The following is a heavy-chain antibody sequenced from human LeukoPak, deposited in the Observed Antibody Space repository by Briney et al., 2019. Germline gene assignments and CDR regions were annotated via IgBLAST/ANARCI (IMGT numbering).Heavy chain of an antibody. D-gene: IGHD2-15*01. J-gene: IGHJ5*02. CDR1: GYTFTGYY. CDR3: ARDRGCSGGSCYSVATRRNWFDP. CDR2: INPSTGVT. Sequence: ASVKVSCKTAGYTFTGYYIHWVQQAPGQGLEWMGWINPSTGVTNYAQKFQGRVTMTRDTSTTTAYMELSRLRSDDTAVYYCARDRGCSGGSCYSVATRRNWFDPWGQGTLVTVSS. V-gene: IGHV1-2*02.